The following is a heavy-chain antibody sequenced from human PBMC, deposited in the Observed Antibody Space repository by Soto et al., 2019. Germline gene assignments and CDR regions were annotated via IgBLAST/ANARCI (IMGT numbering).Heavy chain of an antibody. Sequence: EVQLLESGGGLVQPGGSLRLSCAASGFTFSSYAMSWVRQAPGKGLEWVSAISGSGGSTYYADSVKGRFTISRDNSKHTQYLQMNSLRAEDTAVYYCAKASGWFGEFDYWGQGTLFTVSS. J-gene: IGHJ4*02. V-gene: IGHV3-23*01. D-gene: IGHD3-10*01. CDR2: ISGSGGST. CDR1: GFTFSSYA. CDR3: AKASGWFGEFDY.